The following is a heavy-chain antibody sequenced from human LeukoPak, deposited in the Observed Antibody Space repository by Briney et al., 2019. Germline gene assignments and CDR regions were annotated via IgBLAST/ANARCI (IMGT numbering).Heavy chain of an antibody. CDR2: VFYSGTT. Sequence: SETLSLTCAVSGYSISSSNWWGWIRQTPGKGLEWIGSVFYSGTTYFNPSLNSRLTISVDTSKNQFSLKLRSVTAADTAVYYCARSVRRGFNFDSWGQGTLVIVSS. D-gene: IGHD5-12*01. CDR1: GYSISSSNW. V-gene: IGHV4-38-2*01. J-gene: IGHJ4*02. CDR3: ARSVRRGFNFDS.